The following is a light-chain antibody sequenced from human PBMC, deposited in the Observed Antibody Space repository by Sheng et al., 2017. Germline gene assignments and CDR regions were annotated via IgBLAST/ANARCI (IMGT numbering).Light chain of an antibody. CDR1: QYSSND. CDR2: DVS. J-gene: IGKJ1*01. Sequence: DTQMTQSPSSLSASVGDRITITCRASQYSSNDLNWYQQKPGKAPKLLIYDVSHLEAGVPSRFSGRGSGTYFIFTISSLQPEDIGTYYCQQYDNLSRTFGQGTKVEI. V-gene: IGKV1-33*01. CDR3: QQYDNLSRT.